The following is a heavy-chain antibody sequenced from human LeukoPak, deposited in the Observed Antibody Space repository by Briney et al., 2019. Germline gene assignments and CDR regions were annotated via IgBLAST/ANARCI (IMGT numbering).Heavy chain of an antibody. J-gene: IGHJ4*02. CDR2: MSGSGGST. V-gene: IGHV3-23*01. CDR3: AKGIYGGKGYFDY. CDR1: GFTFSSYA. D-gene: IGHD4-23*01. Sequence: PVGSLRLSCAASGFTFSSYAMSWVRQAPGKGLEWVSAMSGSGGSTYYADSVKGPFTISRDNSKNTLYLQMNSLRAEDTAVYYCAKGIYGGKGYFDYWGQGTLVTVSS.